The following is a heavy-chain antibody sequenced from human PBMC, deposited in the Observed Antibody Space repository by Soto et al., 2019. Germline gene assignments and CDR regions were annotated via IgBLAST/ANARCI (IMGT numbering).Heavy chain of an antibody. CDR3: ARALGSSSWFDP. D-gene: IGHD6-6*01. CDR1: GGPFISYA. Sequence: VKVASKASGGPFISYAIIWVRQAPGQGLEWMGGIIPIFGTANYAQKFQGRVTITADESTSTAYMELSSLRSEDTAVYYCARALGSSSWFDPWGQGTLVTVSS. V-gene: IGHV1-69*01. CDR2: IIPIFGTA. J-gene: IGHJ5*02.